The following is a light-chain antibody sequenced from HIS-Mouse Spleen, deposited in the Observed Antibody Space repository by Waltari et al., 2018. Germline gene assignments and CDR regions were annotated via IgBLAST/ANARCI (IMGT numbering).Light chain of an antibody. Sequence: DIQLTQSPSFLSASVGDRVTIPCRASQGISSYLAWYQQKPGKAPKLLIYAASTLQSGVPSRFSGSGSGTEFTLTISSLQPEDFATYYCQQLNSYPPTFG. J-gene: IGKJ1*01. CDR2: AAS. CDR1: QGISSY. V-gene: IGKV1-9*01. CDR3: QQLNSYPPT.